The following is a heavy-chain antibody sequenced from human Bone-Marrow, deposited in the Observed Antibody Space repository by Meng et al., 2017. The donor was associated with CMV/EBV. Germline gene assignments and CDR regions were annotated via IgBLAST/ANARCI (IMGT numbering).Heavy chain of an antibody. Sequence: SDTLSLTCSVPGDAISSNTYYRGWVRQPPGKGLEWIGSVFHSGRIYYNPSLESRVIISVDTSKNLFSLKLNSVTAADTGVFYVLLRGVTTLDYWGQGTLVTVSS. V-gene: IGHV4-39*01. CDR3: LLRGVTTLDY. D-gene: IGHD4-11*01. CDR2: VFHSGRI. CDR1: GDAISSNTYY. J-gene: IGHJ4*02.